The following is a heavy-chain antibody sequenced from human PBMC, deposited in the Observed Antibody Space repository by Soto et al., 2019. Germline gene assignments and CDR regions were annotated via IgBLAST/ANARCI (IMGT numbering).Heavy chain of an antibody. CDR2: ISAYNGDT. CDR1: GYTFTSYG. CDR3: ARGGQIGYCESRAMVDY. J-gene: IGHJ4*02. Sequence: QVQLVQSGAEVKKPGASVKVSCKASGYTFTSYGISWVRQAPGQGLEWMGWISAYNGDTNYAQKLQGRVTMTTDTSTSTAYMELRSLGSDDTAVYYCARGGQIGYCESRAMVDYWGQGTLVTVSS. D-gene: IGHD3-22*01. V-gene: IGHV1-18*01.